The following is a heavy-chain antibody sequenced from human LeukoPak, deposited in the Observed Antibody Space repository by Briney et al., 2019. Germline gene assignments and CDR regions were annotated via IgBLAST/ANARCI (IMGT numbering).Heavy chain of an antibody. J-gene: IGHJ4*02. CDR3: ARRWLGDFDY. V-gene: IGHV4-39*01. Sequence: KPSETLSLTCTVSGGSISSISYYWGWIRQPPGKGLEWSGGIYISGSTYYNPSLNSRVTISEDTSNNHFSLKLSSVTAADTAVYYCARRWLGDFDYWGQGTLVTVSS. D-gene: IGHD1-26*01. CDR2: IYISGST. CDR1: GGSISSISYY.